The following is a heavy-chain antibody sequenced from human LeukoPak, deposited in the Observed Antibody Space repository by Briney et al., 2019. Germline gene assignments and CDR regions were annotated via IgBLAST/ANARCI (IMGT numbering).Heavy chain of an antibody. CDR3: AKVVPGIAVAGTVLGAFDI. V-gene: IGHV3-23*01. CDR1: GFTFSNYA. D-gene: IGHD6-19*01. Sequence: PGGSLRLSCAASGFTFSNYAMSWVRQAPGKGLEWVSVIIGSGDSTYYADSVKGRFTISRDNSKNTVFVQMNSLRAEDTAVYYCAKVVPGIAVAGTVLGAFDIWGQGTMVTVSS. CDR2: IIGSGDST. J-gene: IGHJ3*02.